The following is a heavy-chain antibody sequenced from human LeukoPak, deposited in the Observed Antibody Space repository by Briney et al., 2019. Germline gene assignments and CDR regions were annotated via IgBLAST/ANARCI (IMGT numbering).Heavy chain of an antibody. V-gene: IGHV3-23*01. J-gene: IGHJ6*04. CDR2: ISGSGGST. CDR1: GFTFSSYA. CDR3: AKSPMGDILTGYYLV. Sequence: GGSLRLSCAASGFTFSSYAMSWVRQAPGKGLEWVSAISGSGGSTYYADSVKGRFTISRDNSKNTLYLQMNSLRAEDTAVYYCAKSPMGDILTGYYLVWGKGTTVTVSS. D-gene: IGHD3-9*01.